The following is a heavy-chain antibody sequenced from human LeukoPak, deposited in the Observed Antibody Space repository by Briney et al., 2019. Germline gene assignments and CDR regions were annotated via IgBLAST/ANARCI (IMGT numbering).Heavy chain of an antibody. V-gene: IGHV1-58*02. CDR1: GFTFTSSA. J-gene: IGHJ4*02. CDR2: IVVGSGNT. CDR3: ARGRLDWLDYSTGKDELNYFDY. Sequence: ASVKVSCKASGFTFTSSAMQWVRQARGQRLEWIGWIVVGSGNTNYAQKFQERVTITRDMSTSTAYMELSSLRSEDTAVYYCARGRLDWLDYSTGKDELNYFDYWGQGTLVTVSS. D-gene: IGHD3-9*01.